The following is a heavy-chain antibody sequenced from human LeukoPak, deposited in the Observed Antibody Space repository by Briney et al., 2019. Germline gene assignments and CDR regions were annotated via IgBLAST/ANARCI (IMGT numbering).Heavy chain of an antibody. D-gene: IGHD3-10*01. CDR1: GGSISSYY. CDR3: ARDSGTTGEVKFDP. CDR2: IYTSGST. J-gene: IGHJ5*02. V-gene: IGHV4-4*07. Sequence: SETLSLTCTVSGGSISSYYGSWIRQPAGKGLEWIGRIYTSGSTDYNPSLKSRVTMSVDTSKNQFSLKLSSVTAADTAVYYCARDSGTTGEVKFDPWGQGTLVTVSS.